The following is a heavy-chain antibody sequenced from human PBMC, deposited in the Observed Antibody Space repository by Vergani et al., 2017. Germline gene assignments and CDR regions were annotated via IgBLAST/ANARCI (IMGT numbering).Heavy chain of an antibody. V-gene: IGHV4-34*01. Sequence: QVQLQQWGAGLLKPSETLSLTCAVYGGSFSGYYWSWIRQPPGKGLEWIGYIYYSGSTYYNPSLKSRVTISVDTSKNQFSLKLSSVTAADTAVYYCARGFNGDGDYYYGMDVWGQGTTVTVSS. J-gene: IGHJ6*02. D-gene: IGHD2-21*02. CDR3: ARGFNGDGDYYYGMDV. CDR1: GGSFSGYY. CDR2: IYYSGST.